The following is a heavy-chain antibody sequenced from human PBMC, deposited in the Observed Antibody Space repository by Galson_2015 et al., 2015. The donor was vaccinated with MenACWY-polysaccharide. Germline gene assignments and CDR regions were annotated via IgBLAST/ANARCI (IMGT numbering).Heavy chain of an antibody. V-gene: IGHV3-11*01. CDR3: AREGLPLVFDYFDY. Sequence: SLRLSCAASGFTFSDYYMSWIRQAPGKGLEWVSYISSSGSTIYYADSVKGRFTISRDNDKNSLYLQMNSLRAEDTAVYYCAREGLPLVFDYFDYWGQGTLVTVSS. D-gene: IGHD3-9*01. CDR2: ISSSGSTI. J-gene: IGHJ4*02. CDR1: GFTFSDYY.